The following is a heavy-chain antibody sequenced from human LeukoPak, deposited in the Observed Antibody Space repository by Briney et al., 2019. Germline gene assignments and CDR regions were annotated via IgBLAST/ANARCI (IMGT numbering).Heavy chain of an antibody. J-gene: IGHJ4*02. CDR3: ARDSVYYDILTGYFDY. Sequence: GGSLRLSCAASGFTFKNYGMHWVRQAPGKGLQWVALIWYDGSNKFYADSVKGRFNISRDNSKNTLYLQMNSLRAEDTAVYYCARDSVYYDILTGYFDYWGQGTLVTVSS. D-gene: IGHD3-9*01. V-gene: IGHV3-33*01. CDR1: GFTFKNYG. CDR2: IWYDGSNK.